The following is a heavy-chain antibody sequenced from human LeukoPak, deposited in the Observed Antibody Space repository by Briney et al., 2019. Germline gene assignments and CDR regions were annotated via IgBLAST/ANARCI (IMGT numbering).Heavy chain of an antibody. CDR1: GFTFGDYA. CDR3: TRDSAPLLYCSSTSCYPEYFQH. CDR2: IRSKAYGGTT. Sequence: PGGSLRLSCTASGFTFGDYAMSWVRQAPGKGLEWVGFIRSKAYGGTTEYAASVKGRFTISRDDSKSIAYLQMNSLKTEDTAVYYCTRDSAPLLYCSSTSCYPEYFQHWGQGTLVTVSS. J-gene: IGHJ1*01. V-gene: IGHV3-49*04. D-gene: IGHD2-2*01.